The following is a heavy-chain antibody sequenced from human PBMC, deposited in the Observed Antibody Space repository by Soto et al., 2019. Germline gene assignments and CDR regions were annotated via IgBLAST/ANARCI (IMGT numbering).Heavy chain of an antibody. V-gene: IGHV4-39*01. D-gene: IGHD3-22*01. CDR2: IYYSGST. Sequence: QLQLQESGPGLVKPSETLSLTCTVSGGSISSSSYYWGWIRQPPGKGLEWIGSIYYSGSTYYNPALKRRVPISVAPSKTQFSLKLSSVTAADTAVYYCARHLAWYYDSTLNWFDPWGQGTLVTVSS. J-gene: IGHJ5*02. CDR3: ARHLAWYYDSTLNWFDP. CDR1: GGSISSSSYY.